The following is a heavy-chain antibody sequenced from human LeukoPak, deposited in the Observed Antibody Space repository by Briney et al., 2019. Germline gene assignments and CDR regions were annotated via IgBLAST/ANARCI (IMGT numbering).Heavy chain of an antibody. CDR3: ARDWLAGVPFDAFDI. V-gene: IGHV3-7*01. Sequence: GGSLRLSCVASGFTLSNYWMSWVRQAPGKGLEWVANIKEDGSEKYYVGSVKGRFTISRDNAKNSLYLHMDSLTAEDTAIYYCARDWLAGVPFDAFDIWGQGTMVSVSS. D-gene: IGHD3-10*01. CDR1: GFTLSNYW. J-gene: IGHJ3*02. CDR2: IKEDGSEK.